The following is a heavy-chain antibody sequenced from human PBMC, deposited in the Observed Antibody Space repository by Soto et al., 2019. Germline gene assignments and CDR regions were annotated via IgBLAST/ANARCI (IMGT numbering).Heavy chain of an antibody. D-gene: IGHD2-2*01. CDR3: AREGASRFRGFDY. V-gene: IGHV4-59*01. J-gene: IGHJ4*02. CDR1: GDSINNYY. Sequence: QVQLQESGPGLVKPSETLSLTCSVSGDSINNYYWSWIRQPPGKGLEWIGFVHYTGSANYNPSLKRRVTISAGTSKKQFALRLSSVTAAYSGVYYCAREGASRFRGFDYWGQGTLVTVSS. CDR2: VHYTGSA.